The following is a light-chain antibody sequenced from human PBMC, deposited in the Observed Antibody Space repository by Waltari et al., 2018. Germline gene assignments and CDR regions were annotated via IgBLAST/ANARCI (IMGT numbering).Light chain of an antibody. CDR1: SNYVGGYHY. V-gene: IGLV2-14*03. CDR2: DVS. Sequence: QSALTQPASVSGSPGQSITISCTGTSNYVGGYHYVSWYQQHPGKAPKLMIYDVSNRASGVSNRLSGSKAGNTGSLTISGLQAEDEGNYYCSSYTSSTLVVFGGGTNLTVL. J-gene: IGLJ2*01. CDR3: SSYTSSTLVV.